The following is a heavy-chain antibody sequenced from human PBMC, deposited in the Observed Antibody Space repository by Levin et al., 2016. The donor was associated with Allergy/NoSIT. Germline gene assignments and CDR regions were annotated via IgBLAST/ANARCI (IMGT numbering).Heavy chain of an antibody. V-gene: IGHV1-2*02. D-gene: IGHD3-3*01. CDR2: INPNKGDT. J-gene: IGHJ3*02. CDR1: GYTFTAQY. Sequence: ASVKVSCKASGYTFTAQYIHWVRQAPGQGLEWMGWINPNKGDTDYAPKFQGRVTMTRDTSISMAFMEVNSLRSDDTAVYYCARLESRAWYLGDASDIWGQGTLVTVSS. CDR3: ARLESRAWYLGDASDI.